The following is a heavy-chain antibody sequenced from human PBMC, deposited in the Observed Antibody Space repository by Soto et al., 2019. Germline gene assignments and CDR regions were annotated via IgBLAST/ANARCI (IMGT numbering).Heavy chain of an antibody. CDR3: AREVQLWSGYYFDY. Sequence: QVQLQESGPGLVKPSETLSLTCTVSGGSVSSGSYYWSWIRQPPGKGLEWIGYIYYSGSTNYNPSLKSRVTISVDTSKNQFSLKLSSVTAADTAVYYCAREVQLWSGYYFDYWGQGTLVTVSS. V-gene: IGHV4-61*01. J-gene: IGHJ4*02. D-gene: IGHD5-18*01. CDR2: IYYSGST. CDR1: GGSVSSGSYY.